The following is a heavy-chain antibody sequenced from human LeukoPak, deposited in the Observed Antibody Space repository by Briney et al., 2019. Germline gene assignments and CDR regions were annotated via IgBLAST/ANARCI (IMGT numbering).Heavy chain of an antibody. CDR2: IIPIFGTA. CDR1: GYTFTGYY. D-gene: IGHD5-24*01. J-gene: IGHJ4*02. CDR3: ASPKRRDGYNQNLYYFDY. V-gene: IGHV1-69*06. Sequence: RASVKVSCKASGYTFTGYYMHWVRQAPGQGLEWMGGIIPIFGTANYAQKFQGRVTITADKSTSTAYMELSSLRSEDTAVYYCASPKRRDGYNQNLYYFDYWGQGTLVTVSS.